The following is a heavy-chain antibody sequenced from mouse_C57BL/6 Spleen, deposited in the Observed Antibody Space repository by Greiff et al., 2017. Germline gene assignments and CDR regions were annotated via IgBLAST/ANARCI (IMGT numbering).Heavy chain of an antibody. Sequence: QVQLQQPGAELVMPGASVKLSCKASGYTFTSYWMHWVKQRPGQGLEWIGEIDPSDSYTNYNQKFKGNSTLTVDKSSSTAYMQLSSLTSEDSAVYYCAREWVYWGQGTTLTVSS. V-gene: IGHV1-69*01. J-gene: IGHJ2*01. CDR1: GYTFTSYW. CDR3: AREWVY. CDR2: IDPSDSYT.